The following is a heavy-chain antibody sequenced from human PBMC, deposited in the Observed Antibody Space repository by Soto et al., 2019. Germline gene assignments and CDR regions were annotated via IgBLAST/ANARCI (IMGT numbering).Heavy chain of an antibody. D-gene: IGHD3-10*01. V-gene: IGHV3-48*01. CDR1: GFTFSSYS. J-gene: IGHJ5*02. Sequence: EVQLVESGGGLVQPGGSLRLSCAASGFTFSSYSMNWVRQAPGKGLEWVSYISSSSSTIYYAASVKGRFTISRDNAKNSLYLQMNSLRAEDTAVYYCARDPLSPILWFGDSVSPINWFDPWGQGTLVTVSS. CDR3: ARDPLSPILWFGDSVSPINWFDP. CDR2: ISSSSSTI.